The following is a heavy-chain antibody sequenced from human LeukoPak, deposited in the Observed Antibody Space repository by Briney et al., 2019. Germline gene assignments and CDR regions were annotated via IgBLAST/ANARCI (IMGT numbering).Heavy chain of an antibody. CDR2: IYYSGST. D-gene: IGHD2-21*01. Sequence: SETLSLTCTVSGGSISSSSYYWGWIRQPPGKGLEWIGSIYYSGSTYYNPSLKSRVTISVDTSKNQFSLKLSSVTAADTAVYYCARRDGDYRYFDLWGRGTLVTVSS. J-gene: IGHJ2*01. CDR3: ARRDGDYRYFDL. CDR1: GGSISSSSYY. V-gene: IGHV4-39*01.